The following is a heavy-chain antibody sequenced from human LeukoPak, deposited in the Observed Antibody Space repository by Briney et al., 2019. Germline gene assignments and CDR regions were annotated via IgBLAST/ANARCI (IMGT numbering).Heavy chain of an antibody. CDR3: ARAVAGYQVPLDY. CDR2: INPNSGGT. CDR1: GYTFTDSY. V-gene: IGHV1-2*02. D-gene: IGHD2-2*01. J-gene: IGHJ4*02. Sequence: GASVKVSCKASGYTFTDSYIHWVLQAPGQGLEWMGWINPNSGGTNYAQKFQGRVTMTRDTSISTAYMELTRLRSDDTAVYYCARAVAGYQVPLDYWGQGTLVTVSS.